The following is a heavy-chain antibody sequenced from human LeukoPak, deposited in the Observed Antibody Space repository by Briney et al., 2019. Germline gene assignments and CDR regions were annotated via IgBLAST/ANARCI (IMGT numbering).Heavy chain of an antibody. CDR2: IWYDGSNK. J-gene: IGHJ4*02. V-gene: IGHV3-33*01. CDR1: GFTFSSYG. CDR3: ARDLGYCSSTSCYGIDY. Sequence: GRSLRLSCAASGFTFSSYGMHSVRQPPGKGLEWEAVIWYDGSNKYYADSVKGRFTISRDNSKNTLYLQMNSLRGEDTAVYYCARDLGYCSSTSCYGIDYWGQGTLVTVSS. D-gene: IGHD2-2*01.